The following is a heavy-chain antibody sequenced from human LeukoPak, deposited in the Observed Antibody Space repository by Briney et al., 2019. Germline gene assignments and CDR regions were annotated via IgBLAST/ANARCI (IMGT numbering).Heavy chain of an antibody. D-gene: IGHD3-10*01. Sequence: SETLSLTCTGSGGSISSYYWSWIRQPPGKGLEGIGYIYYSGSTNYNPSLKSRVTISVDTSKKQFSLKLSSATAADTAVYYCARGLYYGSGSYYYFDYWGQGTLVTVSS. CDR3: ARGLYYGSGSYYYFDY. J-gene: IGHJ4*02. CDR2: IYYSGST. V-gene: IGHV4-59*01. CDR1: GGSISSYY.